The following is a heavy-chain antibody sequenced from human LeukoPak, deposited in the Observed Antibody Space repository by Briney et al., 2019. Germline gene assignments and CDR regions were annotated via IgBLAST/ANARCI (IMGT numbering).Heavy chain of an antibody. CDR2: IYYSGST. CDR3: ARHSHYYESRDSLAY. CDR1: GGSISSYY. V-gene: IGHV4-59*04. Sequence: SETLSLTCTVSGGSISSYYWSWIRQPPGKGLEWIGYIYYSGSTYYNPSLKSRVTISVDTSKNHFSLKLSSVTAADTAVYYCARHSHYYESRDSLAYWGQGTLVTVSS. D-gene: IGHD3-22*01. J-gene: IGHJ4*01.